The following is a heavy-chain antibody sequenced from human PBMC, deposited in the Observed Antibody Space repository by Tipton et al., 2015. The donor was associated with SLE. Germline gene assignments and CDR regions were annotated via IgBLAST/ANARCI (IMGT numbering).Heavy chain of an antibody. Sequence: TLSLTCTVSGGSISSGGYYWSWIRQHPGKGLEWIGYIYYSGSTYYNPSLKSRVTISVDTSKNQFSLKLSSVTAADTAVYYCARYKVTGAAFDIWGQGTMVTVSS. V-gene: IGHV4-31*03. D-gene: IGHD1-14*01. CDR2: IYYSGST. CDR3: ARYKVTGAAFDI. CDR1: GGSISSGGYY. J-gene: IGHJ3*02.